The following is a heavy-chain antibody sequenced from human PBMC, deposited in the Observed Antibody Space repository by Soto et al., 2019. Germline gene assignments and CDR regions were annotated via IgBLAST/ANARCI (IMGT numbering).Heavy chain of an antibody. D-gene: IGHD5-12*01. J-gene: IGHJ4*02. CDR2: IIPSFGTG. V-gene: IGHV1-69*01. CDR3: ARERGGYNRGDFEF. Sequence: QVQLVQSGAEAKRPGSSVKVSCKASGGTFSSYAISWVRQAPGQGLEWLGGIIPSFGTGNYQQNFQGRLTITADECTSTVYMELSGLTSGDTAVYYCARERGGYNRGDFEFWGQGTLVTVSS. CDR1: GGTFSSYA.